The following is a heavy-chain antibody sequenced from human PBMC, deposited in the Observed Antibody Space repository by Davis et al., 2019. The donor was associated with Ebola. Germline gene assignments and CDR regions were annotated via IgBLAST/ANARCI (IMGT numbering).Heavy chain of an antibody. D-gene: IGHD3-3*01. Sequence: SETLSLTCAVYGGSFRGHYWSWIRQPPGKGLEWIGEINHSGSTNYNPSLKSRVTISVDTSKNQFSLKLSSVTAADTAVYYCARGRFWSGYALDYWGQGTLVTVSS. V-gene: IGHV4-34*01. CDR3: ARGRFWSGYALDY. J-gene: IGHJ4*02. CDR1: GGSFRGHY. CDR2: INHSGST.